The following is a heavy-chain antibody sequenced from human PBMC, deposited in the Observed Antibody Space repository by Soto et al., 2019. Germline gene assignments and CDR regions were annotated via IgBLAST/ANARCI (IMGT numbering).Heavy chain of an antibody. CDR3: ARDEGSRMSY. D-gene: IGHD2-15*01. V-gene: IGHV4-31*02. J-gene: IGHJ4*02. Sequence: WTWIRQHPMKGLEWIGYIHYSGNTYYNSSLKSRLNISVDTSKNQFSLKLSSVTVADTAVYYCARDEGSRMSYWGQGSLVTVSS. CDR2: IHYSGNT.